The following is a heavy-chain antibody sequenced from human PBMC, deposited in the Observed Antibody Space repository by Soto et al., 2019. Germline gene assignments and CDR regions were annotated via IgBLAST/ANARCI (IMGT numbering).Heavy chain of an antibody. CDR3: ARDVRGVVVAAYYYYYGMDV. V-gene: IGHV1-69*13. J-gene: IGHJ6*02. Sequence: ASVKVSCKASGGTFSSYAISWVRQAPGQGLEWMGGIIPIFGTANYAQKFQGRVTITADESTSTAYMELSSLRSEDTAVYYCARDVRGVVVAAYYYYYGMDVWGQGTTVTVSS. CDR2: IIPIFGTA. CDR1: GGTFSSYA. D-gene: IGHD2-15*01.